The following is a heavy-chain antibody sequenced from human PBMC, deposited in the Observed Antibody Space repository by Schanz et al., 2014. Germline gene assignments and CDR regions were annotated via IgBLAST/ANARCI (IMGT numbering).Heavy chain of an antibody. CDR1: GFTVSSNY. CDR2: IYYSGNT. Sequence: LVESGGGVVQPGRSLRLSCAASGFTVSSNYMSWIRQPPGKGLEWIGSIYYSGNTYYNPSLRSRVTISVDTSKNQFSRKLICVTAADTAVYYCARHSGYYYYYGMDVWGQGTTVTVSS. CDR3: ARHSGYYYYYGMDV. J-gene: IGHJ6*02. V-gene: IGHV4-39*01.